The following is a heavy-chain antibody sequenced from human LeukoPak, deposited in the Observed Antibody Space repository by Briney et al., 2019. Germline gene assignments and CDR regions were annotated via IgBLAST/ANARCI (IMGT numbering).Heavy chain of an antibody. D-gene: IGHD2-2*01. J-gene: IGHJ6*02. V-gene: IGHV3-11*06. CDR3: ARGAIVVVPAAMPSYYCYGMDV. CDR1: GFTFSDYY. CDR2: ISSSSSYI. Sequence: GGSLRLSCAASGFTFSDYYMSWIRQAPGKGLEWVSSISSSSSYIYYADSVKGRFTISRDNAKNSLYLQMNSLRAEDTAVYYCARGAIVVVPAAMPSYYCYGMDVWGQGTTVTVSS.